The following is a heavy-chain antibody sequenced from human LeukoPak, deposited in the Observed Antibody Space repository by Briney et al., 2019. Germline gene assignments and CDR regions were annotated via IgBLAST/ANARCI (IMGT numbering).Heavy chain of an antibody. V-gene: IGHV4-39*01. CDR1: GGSISSSSYY. CDR2: IYYSGST. D-gene: IGHD3-3*01. Sequence: SETLSLTCTVSGGSISSSSYYRGWIRQPPGKGLEWIGSIYYSGSTYYNPSLKSRVTISVDTSKNQFSLKLSSVTAADTAVYYSARREYYDFWSGYGGNLPWGQGTLVTVSS. J-gene: IGHJ4*02. CDR3: ARREYYDFWSGYGGNLP.